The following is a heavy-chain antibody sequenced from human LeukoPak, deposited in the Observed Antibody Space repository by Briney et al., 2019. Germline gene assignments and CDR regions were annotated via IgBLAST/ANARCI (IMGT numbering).Heavy chain of an antibody. D-gene: IGHD4-17*01. CDR3: AKPGVPGDYGDLYYGMDV. CDR1: GFTFSSYA. CDR2: ISGSGGST. Sequence: RTGGSLRLSCAASGFTFSSYAMSWVRQAPGKGLEWVSAISGSGGSTYYADSVKGRFTISRDNSKNTLYLQMNSLRAEDTAVYYCAKPGVPGDYGDLYYGMDVWGQGTTVTVSS. V-gene: IGHV3-23*01. J-gene: IGHJ6*02.